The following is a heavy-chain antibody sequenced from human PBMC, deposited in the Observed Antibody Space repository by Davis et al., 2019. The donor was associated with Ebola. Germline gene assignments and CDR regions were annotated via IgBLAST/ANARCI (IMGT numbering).Heavy chain of an antibody. V-gene: IGHV1-8*03. CDR2: MNPNSGNT. J-gene: IGHJ4*02. D-gene: IGHD6-6*01. CDR3: ARVLARPI. Sequence: ASVKVSCKASGYTFTSYDINWVRQATGQGLEWMGWMNPNSGNTGYAQKFQGRVTITADKSTSTAYMELSSLRSEDTAVYYCARVLARPIWGQGTLVTVSS. CDR1: GYTFTSYD.